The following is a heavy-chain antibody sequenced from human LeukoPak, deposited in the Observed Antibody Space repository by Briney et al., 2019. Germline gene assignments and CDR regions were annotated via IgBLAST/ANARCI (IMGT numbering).Heavy chain of an antibody. Sequence: ASVKVSCKASGYTFYSFGVSWVRQAPGQGLEWMGWISAYNGNTNYAQKLQGRVTMTTDTSTSTAYMELRSLRSDNTAVYYCARALFPLFDYWGQGTLVTVSS. V-gene: IGHV1-18*01. CDR1: GYTFYSFG. CDR3: ARALFPLFDY. J-gene: IGHJ4*02. CDR2: ISAYNGNT.